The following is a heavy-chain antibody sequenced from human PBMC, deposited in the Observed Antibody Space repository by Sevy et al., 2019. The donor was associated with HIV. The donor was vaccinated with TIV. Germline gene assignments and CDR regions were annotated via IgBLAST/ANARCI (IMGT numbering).Heavy chain of an antibody. D-gene: IGHD3-3*01. Sequence: ASVKVSCRASGNTFTAYYVHWVRQAPGQGVEWMGWINPNSGATKYAQKFQGRVTMTRDTSFSAVYMDLSRLTSADTAVYYCALGTIFEPDYFDPWGQGTLVTVSS. J-gene: IGHJ5*02. CDR3: ALGTIFEPDYFDP. CDR1: GNTFTAYY. V-gene: IGHV1-2*02. CDR2: INPNSGAT.